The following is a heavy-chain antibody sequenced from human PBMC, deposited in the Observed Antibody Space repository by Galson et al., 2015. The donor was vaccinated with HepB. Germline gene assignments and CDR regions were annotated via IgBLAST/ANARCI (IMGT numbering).Heavy chain of an antibody. Sequence: SLRLSCAASGFAFSTYWMNWVRQAPGKGLEWVANIKHDGSEKYYVDSVKGRFTISRDNAKNSLYLQMNSLRAEDTAVYYCARMRGSYCSDYWGQGTLVTVSS. D-gene: IGHD1-26*01. J-gene: IGHJ4*02. CDR1: GFAFSTYW. CDR2: IKHDGSEK. V-gene: IGHV3-7*01. CDR3: ARMRGSYCSDY.